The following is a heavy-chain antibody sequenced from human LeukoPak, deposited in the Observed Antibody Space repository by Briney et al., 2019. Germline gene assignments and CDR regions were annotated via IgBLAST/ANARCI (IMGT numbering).Heavy chain of an antibody. CDR1: GYTLTELS. D-gene: IGHD3-10*01. CDR3: ARGRTTMVRGVIISRSGFDP. J-gene: IGHJ5*02. CDR2: FDPEDGET. Sequence: ASVKVSCKVSGYTLTELSMHWVRQAPGKGLEWMGGFDPEDGETIYAQKFQGRVTMTRNTSISTAYMELSSLRSEDTAVYYCARGRTTMVRGVIISRSGFDPWGQGTLVTVSS. V-gene: IGHV1-24*01.